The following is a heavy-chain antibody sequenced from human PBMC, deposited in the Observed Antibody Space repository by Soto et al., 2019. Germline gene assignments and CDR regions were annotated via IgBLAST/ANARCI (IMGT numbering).Heavy chain of an antibody. D-gene: IGHD3-16*01. CDR3: VRLIGNSWLDS. CDR2: INHSGST. J-gene: IGHJ5*01. CDR1: GGSFSGYY. Sequence: SETLSLTYAVYGGSFSGYYWTWIRQPPGTGLEWIGEINHSGSTNYNPSLKSRITINPDTSNNQLSLQLNSVTPDDTAVYYCVRLIGNSWLDSWGQGTLVTVSS. V-gene: IGHV4-34*01.